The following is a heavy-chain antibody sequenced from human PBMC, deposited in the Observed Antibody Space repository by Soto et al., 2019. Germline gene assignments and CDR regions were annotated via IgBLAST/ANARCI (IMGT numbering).Heavy chain of an antibody. CDR1: GGSISSSTYC. CDR2: ICYTAIT. J-gene: IGHJ4*01. CDR3: SRLGLPSYGRAGY. Sequence: QLHLQESGPGLVKPSETLSLTCFVSGGSISSSTYCWAWIRQPPGKGLEWIGNICYTAITYSNPSLKSPVTKSVDTSKNHFSLTLSSVTAADTAVYYCSRLGLPSYGRAGYWGYGTMVTVSS. V-gene: IGHV4-39*02. D-gene: IGHD4-17*01.